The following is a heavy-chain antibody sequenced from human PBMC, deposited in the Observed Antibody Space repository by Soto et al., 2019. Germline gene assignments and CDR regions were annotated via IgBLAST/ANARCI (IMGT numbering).Heavy chain of an antibody. CDR1: GYTFSNYY. J-gene: IGHJ4*02. D-gene: IGHD3-10*01. CDR3: ARNGVNMENDY. V-gene: IGHV1-46*01. CDR2: INPSGGSP. Sequence: GASVKVSCKASGYTFSNYYLHWVRQAPGRGLEWMGVINPSGGSPTYAQKFQGRVTMTRDRSTSTLYMELSSLTSEDTAVYYCARNGVNMENDYWGQGTLVTVSS.